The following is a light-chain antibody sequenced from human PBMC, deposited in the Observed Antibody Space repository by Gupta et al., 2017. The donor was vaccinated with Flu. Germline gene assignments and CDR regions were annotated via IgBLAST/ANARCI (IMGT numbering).Light chain of an antibody. CDR2: WAS. V-gene: IGKV4-1*01. J-gene: IGKJ2*01. CDR1: QSVLNSTNNRNY. CDR3: QQCDYAPYT. Sequence: DIVMTQSAQSLAVSLGERATINCKSSQSVLNSTNNRNYLAWYQLKPGQPPKLLICWASIRESGVPASFSGRGSGTDFSLTISSLQAEDVAVYYCQQCDYAPYTFGQGTRLEIK.